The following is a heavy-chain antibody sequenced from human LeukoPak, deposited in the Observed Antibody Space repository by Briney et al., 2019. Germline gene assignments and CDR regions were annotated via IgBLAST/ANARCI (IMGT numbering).Heavy chain of an antibody. CDR3: ARDRNTDFWSGYYTNYFDY. CDR1: GFTISSNY. CDR2: ISDGGST. Sequence: PGGSLRLSCAASGFTISSNYMNWVRQAPGKRLDWVSVISDGGSTYYADSVKGRFTISRDNSKNSLYLQMNSLRAEDTAVYYCARDRNTDFWSGYYTNYFDYWGQGTLVTVSS. V-gene: IGHV3-53*01. D-gene: IGHD3-3*01. J-gene: IGHJ4*02.